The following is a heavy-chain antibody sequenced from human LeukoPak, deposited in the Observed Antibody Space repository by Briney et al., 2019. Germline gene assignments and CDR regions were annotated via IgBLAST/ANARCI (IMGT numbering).Heavy chain of an antibody. V-gene: IGHV3-23*01. CDR1: GFTFSSYA. Sequence: PGGSLRLSCAASGFTFSSYAMSWVRQAPGKGLEWVSAISGSGGSTYYADSVKGRFTISRDNSKNTLYLQMNSLRAADTAVYYCAKDEDIVVVPAASIGYWGQGTLVTVSS. J-gene: IGHJ4*02. D-gene: IGHD2-2*01. CDR2: ISGSGGST. CDR3: AKDEDIVVVPAASIGY.